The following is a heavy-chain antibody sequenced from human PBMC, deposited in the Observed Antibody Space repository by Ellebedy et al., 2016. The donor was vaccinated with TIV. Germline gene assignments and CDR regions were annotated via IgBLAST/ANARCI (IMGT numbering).Heavy chain of an antibody. CDR3: ASIIAVAGTHYYFDY. CDR2: IYYSGST. Sequence: MPSETLSLTCTVPGGSISSSRYYWGWIRQPPGKGLEWIGSIYYSGSTYYNPSLKSQVTISVDTSKNQFSLKLSSVTAADTAVYYCASIIAVAGTHYYFDYWGQGTLVTVSS. CDR1: GGSISSSRYY. J-gene: IGHJ4*02. V-gene: IGHV4-39*01. D-gene: IGHD6-19*01.